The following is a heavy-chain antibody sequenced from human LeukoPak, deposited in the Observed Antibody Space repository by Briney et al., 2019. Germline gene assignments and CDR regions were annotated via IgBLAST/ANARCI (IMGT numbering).Heavy chain of an antibody. Sequence: GGSLRLSCAASGFTFSSYSMDWVRQAPGKGLEWISYISSGSTTIYYADSVKGRFTISRDNAKNSLYLQMNSLRAEDTAVYYCANTAGYKVYWGQGTLVTVSS. J-gene: IGHJ4*02. CDR3: ANTAGYKVY. CDR2: ISSGSTTI. D-gene: IGHD1-14*01. V-gene: IGHV3-48*01. CDR1: GFTFSSYS.